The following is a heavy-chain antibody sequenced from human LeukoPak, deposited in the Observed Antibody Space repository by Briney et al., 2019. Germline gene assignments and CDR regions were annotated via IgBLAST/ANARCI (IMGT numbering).Heavy chain of an antibody. Sequence: PGGSLRLSCAASGXTFSSYGMHWVRQAPGKGLEWVAVIWYDGSNKYYADSVKGRFTISRDNSKNTLYLQMNSPRAEDTAVYYCARAGMGGSHPADYWGQGTLVTVSS. D-gene: IGHD1-26*01. V-gene: IGHV3-33*01. CDR2: IWYDGSNK. J-gene: IGHJ4*02. CDR3: ARAGMGGSHPADY. CDR1: GXTFSSYG.